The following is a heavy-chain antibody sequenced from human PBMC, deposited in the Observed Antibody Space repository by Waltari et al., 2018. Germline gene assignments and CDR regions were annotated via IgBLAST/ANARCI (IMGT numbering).Heavy chain of an antibody. D-gene: IGHD6-6*01. Sequence: QVQLQESGPGLVKPSETLSLTCPGSGGCIGSYYWSWFRQPPGKGLEWIGYIYYSGSTNYNPSLKSRVTISVDTSKNQFSLKLSSVTAADTAVYYCARDRSIAARRDAFDIWGQGTMVTVSS. CDR2: IYYSGST. CDR3: ARDRSIAARRDAFDI. CDR1: GGCIGSYY. J-gene: IGHJ3*02. V-gene: IGHV4-59*01.